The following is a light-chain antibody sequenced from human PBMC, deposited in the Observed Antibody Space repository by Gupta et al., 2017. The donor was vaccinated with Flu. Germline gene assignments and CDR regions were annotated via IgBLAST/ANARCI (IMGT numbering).Light chain of an antibody. V-gene: IGKV1-8*01. J-gene: IGKJ4*01. CDR3: QQDVSYPRT. CDR2: AAS. Sequence: PCSFSASTGDRVTITCRASQDIITYLAWYQQKPGKAPNLLIYAASTLQSGVPSRFSGSGSGTDFTLIISSLQSEDFATYYCQQDVSYPRTFGGGTKVEIK. CDR1: QDIITY.